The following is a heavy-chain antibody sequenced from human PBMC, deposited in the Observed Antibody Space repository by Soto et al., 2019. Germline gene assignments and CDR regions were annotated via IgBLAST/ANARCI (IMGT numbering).Heavy chain of an antibody. D-gene: IGHD3-22*01. CDR3: ARGGEMKYYDSSGY. V-gene: IGHV3-74*01. J-gene: IGHJ4*02. CDR2: INSDGTST. CDR1: GFTFSSYW. Sequence: EVQLVESGGGLVQPGGSLRLSCAASGFTFSSYWMHWVRQAPGKGLVWVSRINSDGTSTSYADSVRGRFTISRDNAKNTLYLQMNSLRAEDTAVYYCARGGEMKYYDSSGYWGQGTLVTVSS.